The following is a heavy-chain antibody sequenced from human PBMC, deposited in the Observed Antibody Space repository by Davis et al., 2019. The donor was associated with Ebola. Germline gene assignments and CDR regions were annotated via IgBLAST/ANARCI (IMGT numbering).Heavy chain of an antibody. CDR2: IKSKTDGGTT. J-gene: IGHJ6*03. Sequence: GESLKISCAASGFTFSNAWMSWVRQAPGKGLEWVGRIKSKTDGGTTDYAAPVKGRFTISRDDSKNTLYLQMNSLKTEDTAVYYCTTDTIVVVPAAPVSNYYYYYYMDVWGKGTTVTVSS. V-gene: IGHV3-15*01. CDR3: TTDTIVVVPAAPVSNYYYYYYMDV. D-gene: IGHD2-2*01. CDR1: GFTFSNAW.